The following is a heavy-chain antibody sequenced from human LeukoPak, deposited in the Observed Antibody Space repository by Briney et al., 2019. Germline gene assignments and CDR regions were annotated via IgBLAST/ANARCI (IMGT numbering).Heavy chain of an antibody. D-gene: IGHD1-26*01. CDR1: GFTVSSNY. CDR2: IYSGGST. J-gene: IGHJ4*02. CDR3: ARDWYPGGKTDY. Sequence: GGSLRLSRAASGFTVSSNYMSWVRQAPGKGLEWVSVIYSGGSTYYADSVKGRFTISRDNSKNTLYLQMNSLRAEDTAVYYCARDWYPGGKTDYWGQGTLVTVSS. V-gene: IGHV3-53*01.